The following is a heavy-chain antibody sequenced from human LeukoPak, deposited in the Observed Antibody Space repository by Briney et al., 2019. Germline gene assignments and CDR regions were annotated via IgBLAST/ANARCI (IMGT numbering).Heavy chain of an antibody. V-gene: IGHV1-46*01. CDR3: ARQRNYYDSSGYFDY. CDR2: INPSGGST. D-gene: IGHD3-22*01. CDR1: GYTFTSYY. J-gene: IGHJ4*02. Sequence: ASVKVSCKASGYTFTSYYMHWVRQAPGQGLEWMGIINPSGGSTSYAQKFQGRVTMTRDTSISTAYMELSRLRSDDTAVYYCARQRNYYDSSGYFDYWGQGTLVTVSS.